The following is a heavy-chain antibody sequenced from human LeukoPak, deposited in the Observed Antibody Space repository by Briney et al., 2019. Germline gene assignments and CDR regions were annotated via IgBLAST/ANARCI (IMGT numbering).Heavy chain of an antibody. CDR2: ISSSSSYI. V-gene: IGHV3-21*01. CDR3: ARSRHDGMDV. CDR1: GVTLGSYA. Sequence: GGSWGFSGAAFGVTLGSYARSGAGRAQGKGLGWVSSISSSSSYIYYADSVKGRFTISRDNAKNSLYLQMNSLRAEDTAVYYCARSRHDGMDVWGQGTTVTVSS. J-gene: IGHJ6*02.